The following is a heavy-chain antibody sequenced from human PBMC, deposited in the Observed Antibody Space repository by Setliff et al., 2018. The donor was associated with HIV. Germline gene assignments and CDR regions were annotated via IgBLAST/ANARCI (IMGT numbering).Heavy chain of an antibody. V-gene: IGHV1-69*13. Sequence: SVKVSCKASGGTFSSYSITWMRQAPGQGLEWVGGIIPIFGTTNYAQNFQGRVTISADESTSTAYMELSSLRSEDTAVYYCARGRHAVVVTALEHDYWGQGTLVTVSS. J-gene: IGHJ4*02. D-gene: IGHD2-21*02. CDR1: GGTFSSYS. CDR2: IIPIFGTT. CDR3: ARGRHAVVVTALEHDY.